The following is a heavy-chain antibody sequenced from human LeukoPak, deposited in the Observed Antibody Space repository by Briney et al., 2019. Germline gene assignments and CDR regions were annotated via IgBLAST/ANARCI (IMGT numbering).Heavy chain of an antibody. CDR2: FDPEDGET. CDR1: GYTLTELS. D-gene: IGHD3-22*01. Sequence: ASVKVSCKVSGYTLTELSMHWVRQAPGKGLEWMGGFDPEDGETIYAQKFQGRVTMTEDTSTDTAYMELSSLRSEDTAVHYCATSYDSSGYYLYWGQGTLVTVSS. V-gene: IGHV1-24*01. J-gene: IGHJ4*02. CDR3: ATSYDSSGYYLY.